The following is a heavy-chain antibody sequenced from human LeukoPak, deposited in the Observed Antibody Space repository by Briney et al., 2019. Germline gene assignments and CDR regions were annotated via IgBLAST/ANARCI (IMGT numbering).Heavy chain of an antibody. J-gene: IGHJ4*02. CDR2: ISYDGSTT. Sequence: GGSLRLSCAASGFTFSTYAIHWVRQTSGKGLEWVAIISYDGSTTYYADSVKGRFTISRDNSKNTLYLQMNSLRPEDTAVYYCARAVARYGANDYWGQGTLVTVSS. CDR1: GFTFSTYA. CDR3: ARAVARYGANDY. D-gene: IGHD4/OR15-4a*01. V-gene: IGHV3-30*04.